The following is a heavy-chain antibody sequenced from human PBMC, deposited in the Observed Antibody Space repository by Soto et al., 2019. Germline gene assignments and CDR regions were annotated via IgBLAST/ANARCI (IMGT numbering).Heavy chain of an antibody. V-gene: IGHV3-30-3*01. CDR3: ARVIAVAGDYFDY. CDR2: ISYDGSNK. Sequence: PGGSLRLSCAASGFTFSSYAMHWVRQAPGKGLEWVAVISYDGSNKYYADSVKGRFTISRDNSKNTLYLQMNSLRAEDTAVYYCARVIAVAGDYFDYWGQGTLVTVS. J-gene: IGHJ4*02. D-gene: IGHD6-19*01. CDR1: GFTFSSYA.